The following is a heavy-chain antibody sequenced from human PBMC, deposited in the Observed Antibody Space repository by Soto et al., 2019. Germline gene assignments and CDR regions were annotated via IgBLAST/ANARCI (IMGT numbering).Heavy chain of an antibody. CDR2: IWYDGSNK. CDR1: GFTFSSYS. D-gene: IGHD2-15*01. V-gene: IGHV3-33*08. CDR3: TRLGYCSGGSCP. J-gene: IGHJ5*02. Sequence: GGSLRLSCAASGFTFSSYSMNWVRQAPGKGLEWVAVIWYDGSNKYYADSVKGRFTISRDDSKNTAYLQMNSLKTEDTAVYYCTRLGYCSGGSCPWGQGTLVTVSS.